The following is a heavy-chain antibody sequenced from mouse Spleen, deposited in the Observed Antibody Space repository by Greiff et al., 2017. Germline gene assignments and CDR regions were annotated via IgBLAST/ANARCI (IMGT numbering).Heavy chain of an antibody. J-gene: IGHJ2*01. CDR3: ASGLYGFDY. D-gene: IGHD1-1*01. CDR1: GYSFTGYY. V-gene: IGHV1-42*01. Sequence: VQLQQSGPELVKPGASVKISCKASGYSFTGYYMNWVKQSPEKSLEWIGEINPSTGGTTYNQKFKAKATLTVDKSSSTAYMQLKSLTSEDSAVYYCASGLYGFDYWGQGTTLTVSS. CDR2: INPSTGGT.